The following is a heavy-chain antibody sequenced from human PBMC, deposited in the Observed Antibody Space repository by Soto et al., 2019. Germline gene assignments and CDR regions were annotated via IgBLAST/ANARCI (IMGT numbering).Heavy chain of an antibody. V-gene: IGHV4-34*01. J-gene: IGHJ4*02. CDR1: GGSFSGYY. Sequence: SSETLSLTCAVYGGSFSGYYWSWIRQPPGKGLEWIGEINHSGSTNYNPSLKSRVTISVDTSKNQFSLKLSSVTAADTAVYYCAREGYCSGGSCYSRKLDYWGQGTLVTVSS. CDR3: AREGYCSGGSCYSRKLDY. CDR2: INHSGST. D-gene: IGHD2-15*01.